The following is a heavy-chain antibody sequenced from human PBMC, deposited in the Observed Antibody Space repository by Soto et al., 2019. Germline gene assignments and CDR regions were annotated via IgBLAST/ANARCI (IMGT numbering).Heavy chain of an antibody. V-gene: IGHV3-21*01. CDR3: ARDLAKWERRGGFDY. Sequence: EVLLVESGGGLVKPGGSLRLSCAASEFTFSNYFMNWVRQAPGKGLEWVSSISSSSTYIYYADSVKGRFTVSRDNAKNSLYLQMNSLRAEDTAVYYCARDLAKWERRGGFDYWGQGTLVTVSS. J-gene: IGHJ4*02. CDR2: ISSSSTYI. D-gene: IGHD1-26*01. CDR1: EFTFSNYF.